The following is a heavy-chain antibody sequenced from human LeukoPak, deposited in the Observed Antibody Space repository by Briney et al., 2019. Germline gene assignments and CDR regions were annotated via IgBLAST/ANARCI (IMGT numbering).Heavy chain of an antibody. CDR1: GFTFSSYA. D-gene: IGHD3-10*01. J-gene: IGHJ5*02. Sequence: GGSLRLSCAASGFTFSSYAMTWVRQAPGKGLEWVSVISGSGDSTNYADSVKGRFTISRDNSKNTLYLQMNGLRAEDTAVYYCAKSGTSMVRGWFDPWGQGTLVTVSS. CDR2: ISGSGDST. V-gene: IGHV3-23*01. CDR3: AKSGTSMVRGWFDP.